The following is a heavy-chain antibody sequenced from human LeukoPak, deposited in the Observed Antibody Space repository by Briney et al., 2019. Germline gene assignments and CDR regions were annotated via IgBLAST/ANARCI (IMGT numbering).Heavy chain of an antibody. D-gene: IGHD2-21*02. V-gene: IGHV3-23*01. Sequence: GGSLRLSCAASGFTFSSYGMHWVRQAPGKGLEWVSAISGSGGSTYYADSVKGRFTISRDNSKNTLYLQMNSLRAEDTAVYYCAKEKCVRGGDCWNWFDPWGQGTLVTVSS. CDR2: ISGSGGST. CDR1: GFTFSSYG. J-gene: IGHJ5*02. CDR3: AKEKCVRGGDCWNWFDP.